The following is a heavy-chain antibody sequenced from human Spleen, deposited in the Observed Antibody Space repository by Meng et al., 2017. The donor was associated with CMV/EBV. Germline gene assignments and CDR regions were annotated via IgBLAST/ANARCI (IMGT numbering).Heavy chain of an antibody. D-gene: IGHD3-16*01. J-gene: IGHJ6*02. V-gene: IGHV3-30*04. CDR3: AKDLGDTANYYYYGMDV. CDR2: ISYDGTNK. Sequence: GGSLRLSCAASRFTFSSYAIHWVRQAPGKGLEWVAVISYDGTNKYYADSVKGRFTISRDNSKNTLYLQMNSLRAEDTAVYYCAKDLGDTANYYYYGMDVWGQGTTVTVSS. CDR1: RFTFSSYA.